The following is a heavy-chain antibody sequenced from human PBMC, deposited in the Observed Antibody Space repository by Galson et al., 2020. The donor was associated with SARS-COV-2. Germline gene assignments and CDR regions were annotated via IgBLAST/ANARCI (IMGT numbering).Heavy chain of an antibody. CDR2: IWSDGSEK. CDR3: AREHGFGEVDY. D-gene: IGHD3-10*01. CDR1: GFSFSSYG. J-gene: IGHJ4*02. Sequence: GESLKISCAASGFSFSSYGMHLVRQTPVKGLEWVAVIWSDGSEKYYADAVKGRFTISRDNSKNTLYLQMNSLRAEDTAVYYCAREHGFGEVDYWGQGTLVTVSS. V-gene: IGHV3-33*01.